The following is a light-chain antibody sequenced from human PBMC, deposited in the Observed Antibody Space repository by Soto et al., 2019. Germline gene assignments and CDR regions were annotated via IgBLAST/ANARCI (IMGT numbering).Light chain of an antibody. V-gene: IGKV3-15*01. J-gene: IGKJ2*01. Sequence: EIVMTQSLASLSVSPGERATLSCRASQSISRTLAWYQQKPGQAPRLLIYGASTRATGIPARFSGRGSGTDFTLTISSLQSEDFAVYYCQQYDSWRYTFGQGTKLEIK. CDR3: QQYDSWRYT. CDR1: QSISRT. CDR2: GAS.